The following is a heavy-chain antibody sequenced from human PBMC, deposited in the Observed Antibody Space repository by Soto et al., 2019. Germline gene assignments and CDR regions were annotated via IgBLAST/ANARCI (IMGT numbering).Heavy chain of an antibody. J-gene: IGHJ3*02. V-gene: IGHV1-3*01. CDR2: INAGNGNT. CDR1: GYTFTSYA. CDR3: AREAWFGELSDAVDI. D-gene: IGHD3-10*01. Sequence: QVQLGQSGAEVKKPGASVKVSCKASGYTFTSYAMHWVRQAPGQRLEWMGWINAGNGNTKYSQKFQGRVTNTRDTSASKAYMELSSRRSEDTSVYYCAREAWFGELSDAVDIWGQGTMVTVSS.